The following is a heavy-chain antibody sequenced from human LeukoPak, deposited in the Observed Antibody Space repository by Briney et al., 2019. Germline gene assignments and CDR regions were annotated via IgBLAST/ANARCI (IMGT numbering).Heavy chain of an antibody. D-gene: IGHD3-10*01. CDR3: ARDQEAYGSGSSIDY. Sequence: SVKVSCKASGGTFSSYAISWVRQAPGQGLEWMGRIIPILGIANYAQKFQGRVTITADKSTSTAYMELSSLRSEDTAVYYCARDQEAYGSGSSIDYWGQGTLVTVSS. J-gene: IGHJ4*02. CDR1: GGTFSSYA. V-gene: IGHV1-69*04. CDR2: IIPILGIA.